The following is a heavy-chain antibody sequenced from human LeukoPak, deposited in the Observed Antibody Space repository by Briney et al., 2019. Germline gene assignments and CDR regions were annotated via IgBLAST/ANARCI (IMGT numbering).Heavy chain of an antibody. CDR1: GFTFSDTY. Sequence: PGGSLSLSCVASGFTFSDTYMSWVRQAPGKGLECVSVFWIDGTTHHADSVKGRFTISRDSSKNTLYLQMNSLRPEDTAVYYCATKYGENWGQGTLVTVSS. CDR2: FWIDGTT. CDR3: ATKYGEN. D-gene: IGHD4/OR15-4a*01. V-gene: IGHV3-66*02. J-gene: IGHJ4*02.